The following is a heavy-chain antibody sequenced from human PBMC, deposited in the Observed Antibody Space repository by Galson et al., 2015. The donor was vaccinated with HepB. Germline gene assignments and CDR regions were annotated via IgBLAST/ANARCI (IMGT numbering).Heavy chain of an antibody. J-gene: IGHJ2*01. CDR3: AREIADYWYFDL. D-gene: IGHD3-3*01. CDR2: IWYDGSNK. Sequence: SLRLSCAASGFTFSSYGMHWVRQAPGKGLEWVAVIWYDGSNKYNADSVKGRFTISRDNSKNTLYLQMNSLRAEDTAVYYCAREIADYWYFDLWGRGTLVTVSS. CDR1: GFTFSSYG. V-gene: IGHV3-33*01.